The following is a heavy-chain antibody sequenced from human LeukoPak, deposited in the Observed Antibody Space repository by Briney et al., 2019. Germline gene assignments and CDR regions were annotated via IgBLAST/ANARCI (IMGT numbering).Heavy chain of an antibody. CDR1: GFTFSSYA. CDR3: AREHYDILTGPPPPLPFDY. CDR2: ISYDGSNK. V-gene: IGHV3-30-3*01. Sequence: GGSLRLSCAASGFTFSSYAMHWVRQAPGKGLEWVAVISYDGSNKYYADSVKGRFTISRDNSKNTLYLQMNSLRAEDTAVYYCAREHYDILTGPPPPLPFDYWGQGTLVTVSS. D-gene: IGHD3-9*01. J-gene: IGHJ4*02.